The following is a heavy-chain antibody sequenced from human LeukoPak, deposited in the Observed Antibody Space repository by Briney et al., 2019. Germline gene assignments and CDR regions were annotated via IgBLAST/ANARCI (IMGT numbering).Heavy chain of an antibody. J-gene: IGHJ3*02. CDR1: GYTFSTYW. D-gene: IGHD4-17*01. V-gene: IGHV5-51*01. CDR3: ARLYSGDTGGFDI. Sequence: GESLKISCKASGYTFSTYWIAWVRQMPGKGLEWMGIIYPGDSDTRDSPSFQGQVTMSVDKSISTAYLQWSSLKASDSAMYYCARLYSGDTGGFDIWGQGTMVTVSS. CDR2: IYPGDSDT.